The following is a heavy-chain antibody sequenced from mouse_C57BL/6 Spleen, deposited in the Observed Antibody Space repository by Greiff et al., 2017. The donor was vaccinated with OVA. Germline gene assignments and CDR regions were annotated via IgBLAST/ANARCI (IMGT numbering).Heavy chain of an antibody. CDR3: ARRGPPDY. V-gene: IGHV1-82*01. CDR2: IYPGDGDT. Sequence: QVQLQQSGPELVKPGASVKISCKASGYAFSSSWMNWVKQRPGKGLEWIGRIYPGDGDTNYNGKFKGKATLTADKSSSTAYMQLRSLTSEDSAVYFCARRGPPDYWGQGTTLTVSS. J-gene: IGHJ2*01. CDR1: GYAFSSSW.